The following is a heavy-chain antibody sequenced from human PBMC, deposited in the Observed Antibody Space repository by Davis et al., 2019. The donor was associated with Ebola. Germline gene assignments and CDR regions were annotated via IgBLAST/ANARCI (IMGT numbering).Heavy chain of an antibody. D-gene: IGHD4-17*01. V-gene: IGHV3-74*01. CDR1: GFTFSRYW. J-gene: IGHJ6*02. CDR2: ISSDGGIT. Sequence: GESLKISCAASGFTFSRYWMHWVRQAPGKGLVYVSRISSDGGITSYADSVKGRFTISRDNSKNTLYLQMNSLRAEDTAVYYCARDINGDRYYYYDLDVWGQGTTVTVSS. CDR3: ARDINGDRYYYYDLDV.